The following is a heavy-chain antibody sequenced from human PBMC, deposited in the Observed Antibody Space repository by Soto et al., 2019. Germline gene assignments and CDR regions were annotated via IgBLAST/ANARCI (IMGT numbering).Heavy chain of an antibody. Sequence: GGSLRLSCAASGFTFSSYWMHWVRQAPGKGLVWVSRINSDGSSTSYADSVKGRFTISRDNAKNTLYLQMNSLRAEDTAVYYCASNYYDSSGSFDYCGQGTLVTVSS. J-gene: IGHJ4*02. CDR2: INSDGSST. D-gene: IGHD3-22*01. CDR1: GFTFSSYW. V-gene: IGHV3-74*01. CDR3: ASNYYDSSGSFDY.